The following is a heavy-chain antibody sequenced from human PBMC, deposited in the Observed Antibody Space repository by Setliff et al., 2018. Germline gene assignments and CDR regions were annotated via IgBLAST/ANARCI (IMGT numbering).Heavy chain of an antibody. CDR1: GGSFSGYY. CDR3: ARRPSGGWFLNRFDP. CDR2: INHSGST. D-gene: IGHD6-19*01. V-gene: IGHV4-34*01. J-gene: IGHJ5*02. Sequence: PSETLSLTCAVYGGSFSGYYWSWIRQPPGKGLEWIGEINHSGSTNYNPSLKSRVTISVDTSKNQFSLKLSSVTAADTAVYYCARRPSGGWFLNRFDPWGQGTLVTVSS.